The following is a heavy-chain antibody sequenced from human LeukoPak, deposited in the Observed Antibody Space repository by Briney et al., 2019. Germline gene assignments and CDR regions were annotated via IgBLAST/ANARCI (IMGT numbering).Heavy chain of an antibody. J-gene: IGHJ3*02. CDR2: ISYDGSNK. Sequence: GGSLRLSCAASGFTFSSYAMHWVRPAPGKGLEWVAVISYDGSNKYYADSVKVRFTISRDNSKNTLYLQMNRLRAEDTAVYYCARVGVVVVITGAFDIWGQGTMVTVSS. V-gene: IGHV3-30-3*01. CDR1: GFTFSSYA. CDR3: ARVGVVVVITGAFDI. D-gene: IGHD3-22*01.